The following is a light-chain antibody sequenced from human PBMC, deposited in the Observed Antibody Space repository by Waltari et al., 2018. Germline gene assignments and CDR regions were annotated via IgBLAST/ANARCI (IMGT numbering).Light chain of an antibody. CDR1: QTISNW. CDR2: EAR. J-gene: IGKJ1*01. CDR3: QQYNDNATWT. Sequence: DIQMTQSPSTLSASVGDRVTITCRASQTISNWLAWYQQKPGNAPNVLIYEARSLKSGVPSRFSGSGSGTEFTLTISSLQPDDFATYYCQQYNDNATWTFGQGTKVEIK. V-gene: IGKV1-5*03.